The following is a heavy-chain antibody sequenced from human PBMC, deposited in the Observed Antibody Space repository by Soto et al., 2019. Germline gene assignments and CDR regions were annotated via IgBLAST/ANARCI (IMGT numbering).Heavy chain of an antibody. CDR2: INHSGST. J-gene: IGHJ6*03. V-gene: IGHV4-34*01. CDR3: AREFRVVIIAGRPLDYYYYMDV. Sequence: SETLSLTCAVYGGSFSGYYWSWIRQPPGKGLEWIGEINHSGSTNYNPSLKSRVTISVDTSKNQFSLKLSSVTAADTAAYYRAREFRVVIIAGRPLDYYYYMDVWGKGTTVTVSS. CDR1: GGSFSGYY. D-gene: IGHD3-3*01.